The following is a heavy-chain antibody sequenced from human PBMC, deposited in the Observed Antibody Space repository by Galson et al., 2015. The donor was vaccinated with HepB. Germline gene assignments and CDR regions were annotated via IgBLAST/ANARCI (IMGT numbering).Heavy chain of an antibody. Sequence: SVKVSCKASGYTFTSYGISWVRQAPGQGLEWMGWISAYNGNTNYAQKLQGRVTMTTDTSTSTAYMELRSLRSDDTAVYYCARVQSTAAGTNYYYYYGMDVWGQGTTVTVSS. V-gene: IGHV1-18*01. CDR3: ARVQSTAAGTNYYYYYGMDV. D-gene: IGHD6-13*01. J-gene: IGHJ6*02. CDR2: ISAYNGNT. CDR1: GYTFTSYG.